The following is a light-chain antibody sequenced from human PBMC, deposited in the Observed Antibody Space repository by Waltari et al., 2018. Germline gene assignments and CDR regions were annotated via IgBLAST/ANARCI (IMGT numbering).Light chain of an antibody. CDR3: QQVNIFPFT. J-gene: IGKJ3*01. V-gene: IGKV1-12*01. CDR1: QSISSW. CDR2: NAS. Sequence: DIQMTQSPSSVSASVGDRVTIACRASQSISSWLAWYQQKPGKDPNLLIYNASSLQSGVSSRFSGSGSGTDFSLTISGLQPEDLATYYCQQVNIFPFTFGPGTKVDIK.